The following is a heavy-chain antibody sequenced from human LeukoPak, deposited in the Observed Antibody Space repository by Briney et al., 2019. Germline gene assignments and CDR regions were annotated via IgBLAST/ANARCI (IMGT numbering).Heavy chain of an antibody. V-gene: IGHV4-34*01. J-gene: IGHJ4*02. CDR1: GGSFSGYY. CDR3: ATLAADEYYFDY. Sequence: SETLSLTCAVYGGSFSGYYWSWIRQPPGKGLEWIGEINHSGSTNYNPSLKSRVTISVDTSKNQFSLKLSSVTAADTAVYYCATLAADEYYFDYWGQGTLVTVSS. CDR2: INHSGST. D-gene: IGHD6-13*01.